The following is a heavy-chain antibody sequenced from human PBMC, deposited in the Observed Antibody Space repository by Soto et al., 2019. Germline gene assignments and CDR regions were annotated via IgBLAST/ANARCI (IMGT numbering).Heavy chain of an antibody. D-gene: IGHD3-10*01. J-gene: IGHJ4*02. Sequence: VYCKASGNPFTTNGIIWLRQAPGQHLEWLGWISARNGGTKYAQGFQGRVTLTTDTSTTTAYMELMNLRSDDTAVYFCARVQVLPNPAADFWGQGTRVTVSS. CDR1: GNPFTTNG. V-gene: IGHV1-18*04. CDR3: ARVQVLPNPAADF. CDR2: ISARNGGT.